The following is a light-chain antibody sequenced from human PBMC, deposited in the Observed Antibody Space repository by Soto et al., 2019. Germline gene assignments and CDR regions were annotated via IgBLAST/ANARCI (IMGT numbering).Light chain of an antibody. Sequence: IQMTQAPADRSGPVGDGGSISCRARQTISSWLAWYQQKPGKAPKLLIYKASTLKSGVPSRFSGSASGTEFTLTISSLQPDDLATYYCQHYNSYSEAFGQGTKVDIK. CDR1: QTISSW. CDR2: KAS. J-gene: IGKJ1*01. V-gene: IGKV1-5*03. CDR3: QHYNSYSEA.